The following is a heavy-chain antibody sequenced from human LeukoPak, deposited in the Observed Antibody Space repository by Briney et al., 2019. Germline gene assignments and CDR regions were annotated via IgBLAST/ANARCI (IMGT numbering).Heavy chain of an antibody. J-gene: IGHJ4*02. CDR1: GGTFSSYA. D-gene: IGHD3-22*01. CDR3: ARGGGAQQVVHYDSSGYYY. V-gene: IGHV1-69*06. Sequence: ASVKVSCKASGGTFSSYAISWVRQAPGQGLEWMGGIIPIFGTANYAQKFQGRVTITADKSTSTAYMELSSLRSEDTAVYYCARGGGAQQVVHYDSSGYYYWGQGTLVTVSS. CDR2: IIPIFGTA.